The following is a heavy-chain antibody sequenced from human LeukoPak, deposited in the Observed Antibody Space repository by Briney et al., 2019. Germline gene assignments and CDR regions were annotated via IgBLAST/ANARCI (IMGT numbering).Heavy chain of an antibody. CDR2: INPSGDFR. CDR1: GYTFGTHW. Sequence: ASVKISCKPSGYTFGTHWMHWVRQAPGQGLEWMAIINPSGDFRSYAQKFQGRVTVTRDMSTRTVYMELSDLRPEDTALYYCARDYSGQWEQLTGWWIDPWGQGTLVIVSS. V-gene: IGHV1-46*01. J-gene: IGHJ5*02. D-gene: IGHD1-26*01. CDR3: ARDYSGQWEQLTGWWIDP.